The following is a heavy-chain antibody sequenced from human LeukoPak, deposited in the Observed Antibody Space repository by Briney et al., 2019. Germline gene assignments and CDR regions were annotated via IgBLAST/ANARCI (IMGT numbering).Heavy chain of an antibody. CDR3: ARCGSNNRGYHYMDD. Sequence: PGGSLRLSCAASGFTFSSYAMSWVRQAPGKGLEWIGYTHYSGSTNYNPSLKSRVTMSVDTSKNQFSLKVTSVTAADTAVYYCARCGSNNRGYHYMDDWGKRTTVTVSS. D-gene: IGHD2/OR15-2a*01. CDR2: THYSGST. CDR1: GFTFSSYA. V-gene: IGHV4-59*12. J-gene: IGHJ6*03.